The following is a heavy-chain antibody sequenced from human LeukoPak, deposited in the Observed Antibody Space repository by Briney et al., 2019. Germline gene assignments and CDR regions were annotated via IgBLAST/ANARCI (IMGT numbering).Heavy chain of an antibody. Sequence: ASVKVSCKASGDTFSSYVISWVRQAPGEGLEWMGGFTPFFGTANYAQKFQGRVTITADESTSTAYMELSSLRSEETAVYYCARGGLPGIAAAFDYWGQGTLVTVSS. CDR1: GDTFSSYV. CDR2: FTPFFGTA. D-gene: IGHD6-13*01. V-gene: IGHV1-69*13. J-gene: IGHJ4*02. CDR3: ARGGLPGIAAAFDY.